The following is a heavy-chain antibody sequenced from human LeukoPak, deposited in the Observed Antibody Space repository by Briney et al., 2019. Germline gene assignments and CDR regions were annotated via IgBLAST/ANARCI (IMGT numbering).Heavy chain of an antibody. D-gene: IGHD3/OR15-3a*01. Sequence: SETLSLTCTVSGYSISSGYYWGWIRQPPGKGLEWIGSIYHSGSTYYNPSLKSRVTISVDTSKNHFSLKLSSVTAADTAVYYCARATDWLLYPNYFDYWGQGTLVTVSS. CDR3: ARATDWLLYPNYFDY. V-gene: IGHV4-38-2*02. J-gene: IGHJ4*02. CDR1: GYSISSGYY. CDR2: IYHSGST.